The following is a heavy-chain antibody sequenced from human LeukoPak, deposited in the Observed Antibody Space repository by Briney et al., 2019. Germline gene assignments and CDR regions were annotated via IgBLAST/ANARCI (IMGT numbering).Heavy chain of an antibody. CDR2: INPDSGGT. Sequence: ASVKVSCKASGYTITGYYMHWVRQAPGQGLEWMGWINPDSGGTDYDQKFQGRVTMTRDTSISTAYMELSRLRSDDTAVYYCAREGDYYDRSGAFDFWGQGTLVTVSS. J-gene: IGHJ4*02. CDR1: GYTITGYY. D-gene: IGHD3-22*01. CDR3: AREGDYYDRSGAFDF. V-gene: IGHV1-2*02.